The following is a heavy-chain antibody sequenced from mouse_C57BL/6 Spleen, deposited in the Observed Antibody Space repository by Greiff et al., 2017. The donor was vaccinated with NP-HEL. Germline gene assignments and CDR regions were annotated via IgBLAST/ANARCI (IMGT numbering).Heavy chain of an antibody. CDR2: IYPGSGST. J-gene: IGHJ1*03. D-gene: IGHD1-1*01. Sequence: QVQLQQPGAELVKPGASVKMSCKASGYTFTSYWITWVKQRPGQGLEWIGDIYPGSGSTNYNEMFKSKATLTVDTSSSTAYMQLSSLTSEDSAVYYCARRWTTVVAHFDVWGTGTTVTVSS. CDR3: ARRWTTVVAHFDV. CDR1: GYTFTSYW. V-gene: IGHV1-55*01.